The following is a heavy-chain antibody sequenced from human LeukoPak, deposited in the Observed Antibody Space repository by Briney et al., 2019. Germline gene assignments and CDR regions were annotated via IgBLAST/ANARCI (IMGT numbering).Heavy chain of an antibody. V-gene: IGHV4-34*01. Sequence: SETLSLTCAVYGGSFSGYYWSWIRQPPGKGLEWSGEINHSGSTNYNPSLKSRVTISVDTSKNQFSLKLSSVTAADTAVYYCARGVVGATDYFDYWGQGTLVTVSS. D-gene: IGHD1-26*01. J-gene: IGHJ4*02. CDR3: ARGVVGATDYFDY. CDR1: GGSFSGYY. CDR2: INHSGST.